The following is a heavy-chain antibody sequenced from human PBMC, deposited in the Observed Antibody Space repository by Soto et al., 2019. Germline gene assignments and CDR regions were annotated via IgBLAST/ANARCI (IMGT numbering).Heavy chain of an antibody. CDR2: IRSKANSYAT. V-gene: IGHV3-73*01. CDR3: TRYSGSLYYFDY. CDR1: GFTFSGSA. Sequence: GGSLRLSCAASGFTFSGSAMHWVRQASGKGLEWVGRIRSKANSYATAYAASVKGRFTISRDDSKNTAYLQMNSLKTENTAVYYCTRYSGSLYYFDYWGQGTLVTVSS. D-gene: IGHD1-26*01. J-gene: IGHJ4*02.